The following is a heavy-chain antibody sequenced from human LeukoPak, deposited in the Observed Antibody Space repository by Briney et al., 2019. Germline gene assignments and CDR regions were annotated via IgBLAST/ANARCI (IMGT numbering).Heavy chain of an antibody. CDR3: ARDQYGDYALDY. CDR1: GFTFSSYS. J-gene: IGHJ4*02. CDR2: ISSISYI. V-gene: IGHV3-21*01. Sequence: PGGSLRLSCAASGFTFSSYSMNWVGQAPGKGLEWVSSISSISYIYYADSVKGRFTISRDTAKNSLYLQMNSLRAEDTAVYYCARDQYGDYALDYWGQGTLVTVSS. D-gene: IGHD4-17*01.